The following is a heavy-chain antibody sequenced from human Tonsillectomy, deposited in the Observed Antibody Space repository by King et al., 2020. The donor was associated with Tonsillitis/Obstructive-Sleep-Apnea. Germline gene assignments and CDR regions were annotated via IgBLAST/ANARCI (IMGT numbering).Heavy chain of an antibody. CDR1: GFTFSSYA. J-gene: IGHJ6*02. V-gene: IGHV3-64*01. CDR3: ARPRIATAEYYYYGMDV. Sequence: QLVQSGGGLVQPGGSLRLSCAASGFTFSSYAMYWVRQAPGKGLEYVSGISSDGGSTDYANSVKGRFTISRDNSKNTLHLQMGSLRAEDMAVYYCARPRIATAEYYYYGMDVWGQGTTVTVSS. D-gene: IGHD6-13*01. CDR2: ISSDGGST.